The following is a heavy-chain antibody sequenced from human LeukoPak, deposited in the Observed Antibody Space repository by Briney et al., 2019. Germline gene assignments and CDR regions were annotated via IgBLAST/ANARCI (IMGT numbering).Heavy chain of an antibody. J-gene: IGHJ2*01. CDR1: GGSISSSSYY. CDR2: IYHSGST. V-gene: IGHV4-39*07. D-gene: IGHD3-9*01. Sequence: SETLPLTCTVSGGSISSSSYYWGWIRQPPGKGLEWIGSIYHSGSTFYNPSLKSRVTISVDTSKNQFSLKLSSVTAADTAVYYCARGRYYDISTGWLSWYFDLWGRGTLVTVSS. CDR3: ARGRYYDISTGWLSWYFDL.